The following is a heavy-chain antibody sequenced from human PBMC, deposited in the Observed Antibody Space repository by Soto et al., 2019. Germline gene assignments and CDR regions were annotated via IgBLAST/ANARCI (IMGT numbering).Heavy chain of an antibody. D-gene: IGHD5-18*01. J-gene: IGHJ6*02. Sequence: GASVKVSCKASGYTFTSYYMHWVRQAPGQGLEWMGIINPSGGSTSYAQKFQGRVTMTRDTSTSTVYMELSSLRSEDTAVYYCASSSPSGYSYGYYYYGMDVWGQGTTVTVSS. CDR2: INPSGGST. CDR3: ASSSPSGYSYGYYYYGMDV. CDR1: GYTFTSYY. V-gene: IGHV1-46*03.